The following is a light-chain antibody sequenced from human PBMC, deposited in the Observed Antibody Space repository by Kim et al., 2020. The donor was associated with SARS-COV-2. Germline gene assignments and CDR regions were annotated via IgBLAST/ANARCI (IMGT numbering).Light chain of an antibody. CDR2: GAS. Sequence: VSPGDRVTLSCRASQSITTKLAWYQHKPGQAPRLVIYGASTRATGIPARFSGSGSGNEFTLTISSLQSEDFAVYYCQQYDHWPPYTFGQGTKLEIK. CDR1: QSITTK. CDR3: QQYDHWPPYT. J-gene: IGKJ2*01. V-gene: IGKV3-15*01.